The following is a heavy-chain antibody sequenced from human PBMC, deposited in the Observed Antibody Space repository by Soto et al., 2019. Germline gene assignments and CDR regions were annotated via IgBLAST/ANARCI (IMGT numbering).Heavy chain of an antibody. CDR3: ARGKGMEENYYYYGMDI. J-gene: IGHJ6*02. Sequence: QVQVVQSGAEVKKPGASVKISCKASGYTFSTYAMHWVRQAPGQSLEWMGWINGGTGQTRYSQRFQDRDNITRDTSAKTTYMDLTSLRSEDTAVYYCARGKGMEENYYYYGMDIWGQGTTVTVSS. CDR2: INGGTGQT. D-gene: IGHD1-1*01. V-gene: IGHV1-3*01. CDR1: GYTFSTYA.